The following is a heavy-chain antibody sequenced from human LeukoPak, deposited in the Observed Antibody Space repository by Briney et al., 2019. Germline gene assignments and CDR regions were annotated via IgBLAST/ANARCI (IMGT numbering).Heavy chain of an antibody. CDR1: GYTFTSYG. CDR3: ARDPYDSGWYGAYYFDY. Sequence: ASVKVSCKASGYTFTSYGISWVRQAPGQGLEWMGWISAYNGNTNCAQKLQGRVTMTTDTSTSTAYMELRSLRSDDTAVYYCARDPYDSGWYGAYYFDYWGQGTLVSVSS. D-gene: IGHD6-19*01. V-gene: IGHV1-18*01. CDR2: ISAYNGNT. J-gene: IGHJ4*02.